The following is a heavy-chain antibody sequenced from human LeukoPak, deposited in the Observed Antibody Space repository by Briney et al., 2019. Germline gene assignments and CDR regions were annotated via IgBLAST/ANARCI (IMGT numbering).Heavy chain of an antibody. CDR2: IYYSGST. CDR3: ARDVEMAPGNHYYGMDV. Sequence: SETLSLTCTVSGGSISSGGYYWSWIRQHPGKGLEWIGYIYYSGSTYYNPSLKSRVTISVDTSKNQFSLKLSSVTAADTAVHYCARDVEMAPGNHYYGMDVWGQGTTVTVSS. J-gene: IGHJ6*02. D-gene: IGHD2-15*01. V-gene: IGHV4-31*03. CDR1: GGSISSGGYY.